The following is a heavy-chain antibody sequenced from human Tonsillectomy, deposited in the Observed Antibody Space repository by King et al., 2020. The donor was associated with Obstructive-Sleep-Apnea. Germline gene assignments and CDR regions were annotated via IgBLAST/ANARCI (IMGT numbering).Heavy chain of an antibody. J-gene: IGHJ4*02. CDR2: IRYDGSNK. V-gene: IGHV3-30*02. D-gene: IGHD6-25*01. Sequence: VQLVESGGGVVQPGGSLRLSCAASGFTFSSYGMHWVRQAPDKGVEWGAFIRYDGSNKYYADSVKGRFTISRDNSKNTLYLQMKSLRAEDTAVYYCVRAFSRYYLDYWGQGTLVTVSS. CDR1: GFTFSSYG. CDR3: VRAFSRYYLDY.